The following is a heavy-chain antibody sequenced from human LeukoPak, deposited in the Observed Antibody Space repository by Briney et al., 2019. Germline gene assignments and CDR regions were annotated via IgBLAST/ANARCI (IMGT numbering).Heavy chain of an antibody. CDR2: IYYSGSA. V-gene: IGHV4-59*01. CDR3: ARVPYGSGENWFDP. CDR1: GGSISSYY. D-gene: IGHD3-10*01. Sequence: SETLPLTCTVSGGSISSYYWSWIRQPPGKGLEWIGYIYYSGSATYNPSLKSRVTISVDTSQNQFSLKLSSVTAADTAVYYCARVPYGSGENWFDPWGQGALVTVSS. J-gene: IGHJ5*02.